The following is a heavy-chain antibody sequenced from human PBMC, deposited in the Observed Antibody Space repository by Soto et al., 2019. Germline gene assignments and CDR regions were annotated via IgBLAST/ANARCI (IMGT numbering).Heavy chain of an antibody. CDR3: ARYSNNWFQTEGMDV. CDR1: VDSITTYY. V-gene: IGHV4-4*07. CDR2: IDTSGNT. J-gene: IGHJ6*02. Sequence: SATLSLTCTVSVDSITTYYWSWIRQPAGKGLEWIGRIDTSGNTNYNPSLKSRVTMSVATSKNQFSLKLTSVTAADTAVYYCARYSNNWFQTEGMDVWGQGTTVTVSS. D-gene: IGHD6-13*01.